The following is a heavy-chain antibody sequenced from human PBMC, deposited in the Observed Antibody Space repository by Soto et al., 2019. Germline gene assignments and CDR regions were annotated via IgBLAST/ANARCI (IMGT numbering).Heavy chain of an antibody. D-gene: IGHD3-22*01. V-gene: IGHV3-30-3*01. CDR1: GFTFSSYA. CDR2: ISYDGSNK. CDR3: ARGVGMIVDAEVVMDV. Sequence: PGGSLRLSCAASGFTFSSYAMHWVRQAPGKGLEWVAVISYDGSNKYYADSVKGRFTISRDNSKNTLYLQMNSLRAEDTAVYYCARGVGMIVDAEVVMDVWGQGTTVTVSS. J-gene: IGHJ6*02.